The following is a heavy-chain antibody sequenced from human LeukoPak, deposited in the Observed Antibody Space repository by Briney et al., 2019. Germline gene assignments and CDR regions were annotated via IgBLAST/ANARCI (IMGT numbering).Heavy chain of an antibody. V-gene: IGHV3-64*02. Sequence: GSLRLSCAASGFTFSDYYMSWIRQAPGKGLEYVSGIYGNGGGTYYADSVKDRFTISRDNSKNTLYLQMGSLRTEDMAVYYCARDSYTSGWSEFDYWGQGTLVTVSS. CDR2: IYGNGGGT. CDR1: GFTFSDYY. CDR3: ARDSYTSGWSEFDY. D-gene: IGHD6-19*01. J-gene: IGHJ4*02.